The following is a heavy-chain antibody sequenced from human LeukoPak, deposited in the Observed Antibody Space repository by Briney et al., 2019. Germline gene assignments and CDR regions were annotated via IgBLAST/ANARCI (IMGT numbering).Heavy chain of an antibody. CDR2: ISNSGGSGSA. D-gene: IGHD3-3*01. CDR1: GFTFRSYA. J-gene: IGHJ3*02. CDR3: AKVTYDFWSGYYGAFDI. Sequence: GGSLRLSCAASGFTFRSYAMSWVRQAPGKGLEWVSGISNSGGSGSAYYADSVKGRITIFRDNSKNTLYLQMNSLRVEDTAVYYCAKVTYDFWSGYYGAFDIWGQGTMVTVSS. V-gene: IGHV3-23*01.